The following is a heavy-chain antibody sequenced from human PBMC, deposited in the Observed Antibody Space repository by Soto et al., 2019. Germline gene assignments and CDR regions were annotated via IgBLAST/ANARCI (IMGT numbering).Heavy chain of an antibody. Sequence: ASVKVSCKASGYTFTSYAMHWVRQAPGQRLEWMGWINAGNGNTKYSQKFQGRVTITRDTSASTAYMELSSLRSEDTAVYYCAREVGLIVVVTQNWFDPWGQGTLVTVSS. CDR3: AREVGLIVVVTQNWFDP. V-gene: IGHV1-3*01. CDR2: INAGNGNT. D-gene: IGHD3-22*01. CDR1: GYTFTSYA. J-gene: IGHJ5*02.